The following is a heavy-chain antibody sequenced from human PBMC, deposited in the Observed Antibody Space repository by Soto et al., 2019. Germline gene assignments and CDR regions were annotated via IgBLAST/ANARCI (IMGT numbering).Heavy chain of an antibody. CDR1: GFTFSNAG. J-gene: IGHJ4*02. Sequence: EVQLVESGGGLVQPGGSLRLSCAASGFTFSNAGMSWVRQAPGKGLEWVGRIQSKTEGGKTDYAAPVKGRFTISRDDSKNTLYLQMNSLKTEDTAVYYCTTWSWVVIAPTGYWDQGTLVTVSS. CDR2: IQSKTEGGKT. CDR3: TTWSWVVIAPTGY. V-gene: IGHV3-15*01. D-gene: IGHD3-22*01.